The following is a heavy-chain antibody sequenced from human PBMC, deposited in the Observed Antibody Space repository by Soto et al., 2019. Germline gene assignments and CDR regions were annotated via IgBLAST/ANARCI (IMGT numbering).Heavy chain of an antibody. J-gene: IGHJ6*02. D-gene: IGHD3-22*01. Sequence: QMRLVESGGGVVQPGRSLRLSCLVSGFTLGYYGTHWVRQAPGKGLEWVAHLSYDGVYTAYADSAKGRFTISSDSAKITLFLQMDSLTTDDTAVYYCAKGQRGSSDGMDVWGQGTNVTVSS. V-gene: IGHV3-30*18. CDR3: AKGQRGSSDGMDV. CDR2: LSYDGVYT. CDR1: GFTLGYYG.